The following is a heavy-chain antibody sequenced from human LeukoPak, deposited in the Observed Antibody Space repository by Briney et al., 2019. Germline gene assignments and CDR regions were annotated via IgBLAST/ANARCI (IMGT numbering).Heavy chain of an antibody. J-gene: IGHJ4*02. V-gene: IGHV4-4*02. CDR2: IYHSGST. CDR1: GGSISSSNW. CDR3: ASLVVTRYYFDY. Sequence: PSETLFLTCAVSGGSISSSNWWSWVRQPPGKGLEWIGEIYHSGSTNYNPSLKSRVTISVDKSKNQFSLKLSSVTAADTAVYYCASLVVTRYYFDYWGQGTLVTVSS. D-gene: IGHD4-23*01.